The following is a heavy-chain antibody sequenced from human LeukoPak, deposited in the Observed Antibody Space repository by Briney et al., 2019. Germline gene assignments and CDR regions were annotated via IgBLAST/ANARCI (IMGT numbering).Heavy chain of an antibody. D-gene: IGHD5-24*01. CDR1: GTSITPYS. Sequence: SETLSLTCSVSGTSITPYSWSWIRQPPGRGLEWIGYFYTSGNTHQNPSLKSRVTMSIDASKNQFSLRLSSMTAADTAVYFCARHRAEMATITDDTFDMWGQGTMVTVSS. V-gene: IGHV4-4*09. CDR3: ARHRAEMATITDDTFDM. CDR2: FYTSGNT. J-gene: IGHJ3*02.